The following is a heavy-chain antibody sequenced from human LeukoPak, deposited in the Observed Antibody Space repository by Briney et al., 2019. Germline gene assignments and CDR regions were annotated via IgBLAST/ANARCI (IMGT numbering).Heavy chain of an antibody. V-gene: IGHV4-59*01. CDR1: GGSISSYY. CDR2: IYYSGSA. D-gene: IGHD4/OR15-4a*01. CDR3: ARGVHGPYDY. Sequence: PSETLSLTCTVSGGSISSYYWSWIRQPPGKGLEWIGYIYYSGSANYNPSLKSRVTISVDTSKNQFSLKLSSVTAADTAVYYCARGVHGPYDYWGQGTLVTVSS. J-gene: IGHJ4*02.